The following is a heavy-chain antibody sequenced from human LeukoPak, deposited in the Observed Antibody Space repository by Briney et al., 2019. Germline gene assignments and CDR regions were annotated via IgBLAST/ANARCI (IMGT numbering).Heavy chain of an antibody. CDR2: IYYSGSP. Sequence: PSETLSLTCTVSGGSISNYYWSWIRQPPGKGPEWIGYIYYSGSPNYNPSLNSRVTISVDTSKNQFSLKLNSVTAADTAVYYCARLLHPNSNNWYLDYWGQGTLVTVSS. V-gene: IGHV4-59*08. D-gene: IGHD6-13*01. CDR3: ARLLHPNSNNWYLDY. J-gene: IGHJ4*02. CDR1: GGSISNYY.